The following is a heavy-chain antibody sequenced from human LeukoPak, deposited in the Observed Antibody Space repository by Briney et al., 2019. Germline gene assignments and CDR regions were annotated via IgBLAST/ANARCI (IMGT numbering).Heavy chain of an antibody. Sequence: PGGSLRLSRAASGFTFSSYAVSWVSQAPGKGLEWVSAISGSGGSTYYADSVKGRFTISRDNSKNTLYLQMNSLRAEDTAVYYCAKDSGLYCGGHCLGIYGVFDYWGQGTLVTVSS. V-gene: IGHV3-23*01. CDR2: ISGSGGST. J-gene: IGHJ4*02. CDR1: GFTFSSYA. CDR3: AKDSGLYCGGHCLGIYGVFDY. D-gene: IGHD2-21*02.